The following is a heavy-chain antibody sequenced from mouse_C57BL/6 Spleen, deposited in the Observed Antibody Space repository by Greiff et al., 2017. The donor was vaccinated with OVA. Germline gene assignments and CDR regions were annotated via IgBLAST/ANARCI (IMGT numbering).Heavy chain of an antibody. CDR3: ARGGYGTDFDY. V-gene: IGHV1-80*01. CDR2: IYPGDGDT. CDR1: GYAFSSYW. J-gene: IGHJ2*01. Sequence: VHLQQSGAELVKPGASVKISCKASGYAFSSYWMNWVKQRPGKGLEWIGQIYPGDGDTNYNGPFKGKATLTADKSSSTAYMQLSSLTSEDSAVYFCARGGYGTDFDYWGQGTTLTVSS. D-gene: IGHD2-1*01.